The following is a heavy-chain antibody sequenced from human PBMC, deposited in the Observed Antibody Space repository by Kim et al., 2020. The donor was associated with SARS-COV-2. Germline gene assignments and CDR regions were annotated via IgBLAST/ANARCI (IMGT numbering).Heavy chain of an antibody. CDR2: ISSSSSYT. J-gene: IGHJ6*02. V-gene: IGHV3-11*05. Sequence: GGSLRLSCAASGFTFSDYYMSWIRQAPGKGLEWVSYISSSSSYTNYADSVKGRFTISRDNAKNSLYLQMTSLRAEDTAVYYCARDGPSGPAAGIPSSGWTSKGYYYGMDVWGQGTTVTVSS. CDR3: ARDGPSGPAAGIPSSGWTSKGYYYGMDV. D-gene: IGHD6-19*01. CDR1: GFTFSDYY.